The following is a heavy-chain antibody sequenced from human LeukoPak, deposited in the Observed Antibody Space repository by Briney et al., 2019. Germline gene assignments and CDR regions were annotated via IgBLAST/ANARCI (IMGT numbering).Heavy chain of an antibody. CDR1: GGSISSGDYS. CDR3: ARDGGYGHYDY. Sequence: PSQTLSLTWAVSGGSISSGDYSWSWIRQPPGKGLEWIGYIYHSGRTFYNPSLKSRVTISVDTSKNQISLEVTSVTAADTAVYYCARDGGYGHYDYWGRGTLVTVSS. V-gene: IGHV4-30-2*01. CDR2: IYHSGRT. D-gene: IGHD5-18*01. J-gene: IGHJ4*02.